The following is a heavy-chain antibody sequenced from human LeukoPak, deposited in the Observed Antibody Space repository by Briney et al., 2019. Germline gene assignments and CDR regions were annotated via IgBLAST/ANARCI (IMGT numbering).Heavy chain of an antibody. CDR3: ARDFGWAPGDAFDI. D-gene: IGHD3-10*01. Sequence: GGSLRLSCAVSGFTSSNYVMSWIRQAPGKGLEWVSYISSGGSTIYYADSVKGRFTISRDNAKNSLYLQMNSLRAEDTAVYYCARDFGWAPGDAFDIWGQGTMVTVSS. V-gene: IGHV3-11*01. CDR1: GFTSSNYV. CDR2: ISSGGSTI. J-gene: IGHJ3*02.